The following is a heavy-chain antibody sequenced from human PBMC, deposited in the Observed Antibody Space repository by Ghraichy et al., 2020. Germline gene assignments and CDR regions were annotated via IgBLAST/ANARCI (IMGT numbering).Heavy chain of an antibody. CDR1: GLTVSSNY. CDR3: TRIRLQSDGWVPFDY. J-gene: IGHJ4*02. V-gene: IGHV3-53*01. Sequence: GGSLRLSCAASGLTVSSNYMTWVRQAPGRGPEWVSVIYSDGSTYYADSVKGRFTISRDNSKNTLYLQMNNLRPDDTAVYYCTRIRLQSDGWVPFDYWGQGTLVTVSS. CDR2: IYSDGST. D-gene: IGHD5-24*01.